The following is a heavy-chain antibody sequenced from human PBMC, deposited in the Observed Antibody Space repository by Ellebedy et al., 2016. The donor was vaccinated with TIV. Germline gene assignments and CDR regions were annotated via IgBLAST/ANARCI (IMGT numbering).Heavy chain of an antibody. Sequence: AASVKVSCKASGYTFTSHHMHWVRQAPGQGLEWMGIINPSGGSTSYAQKFEVRLTVTRATSTSTVYMVLSSLSSEDTAVYYCARDRDSSSWYFGGYYYYGMDVWGQGTTVTVSS. CDR2: INPSGGST. J-gene: IGHJ6*02. D-gene: IGHD6-13*01. V-gene: IGHV1-46*01. CDR3: ARDRDSSSWYFGGYYYYGMDV. CDR1: GYTFTSHH.